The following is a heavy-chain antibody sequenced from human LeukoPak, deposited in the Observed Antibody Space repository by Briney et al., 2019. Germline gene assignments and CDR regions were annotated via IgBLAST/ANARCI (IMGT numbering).Heavy chain of an antibody. Sequence: GGSLRLSCAASGFTFNSYGMHWVRQAPGKGLEWVAVISYDGSNKYYADSVKGRFTISRDNSKNTLYLQMNSLRAEDTAVYYCARALFFWDSSDVSKDYWGQGTLVTVSS. J-gene: IGHJ4*02. CDR1: GFTFNSYG. D-gene: IGHD3-22*01. CDR2: ISYDGSNK. V-gene: IGHV3-30*03. CDR3: ARALFFWDSSDVSKDY.